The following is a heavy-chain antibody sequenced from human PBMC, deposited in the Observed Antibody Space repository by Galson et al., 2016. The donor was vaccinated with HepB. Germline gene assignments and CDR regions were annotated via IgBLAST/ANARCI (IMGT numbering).Heavy chain of an antibody. CDR1: GFTFSKNW. Sequence: SLRLSCAVSGFTFSKNWMSWVRQAPGKGLEWVSLISISGGSTFYADSVKGRFTISRDNSRNTLYLQMNSLRPEDTAVYYCAKGGGRARYYYYPAMDVWGQGTTVTVSS. CDR3: AKGGGRARYYYYPAMDV. J-gene: IGHJ6*02. D-gene: IGHD2-15*01. CDR2: ISISGGST. V-gene: IGHV3-23*01.